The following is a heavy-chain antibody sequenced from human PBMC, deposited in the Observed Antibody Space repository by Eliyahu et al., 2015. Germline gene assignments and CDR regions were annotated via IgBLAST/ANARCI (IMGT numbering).Heavy chain of an antibody. V-gene: IGHV3-64D*06. D-gene: IGHD5-24*01. CDR3: VKAGLTTGIRDGYPD. J-gene: IGHJ4*02. CDR2: ISSNGGST. Sequence: EVQLVESGGGLVQPGGSLRLSCSASGFTFSSYAMHWVRQAPGKGLEYVSAISSNGGSTYYADSVKGRFTISRDNSKNTLYLQMSSLRAEDTAVYYCVKAGLTTGIRDGYPDWGQGTLVTVSS. CDR1: GFTFSSYA.